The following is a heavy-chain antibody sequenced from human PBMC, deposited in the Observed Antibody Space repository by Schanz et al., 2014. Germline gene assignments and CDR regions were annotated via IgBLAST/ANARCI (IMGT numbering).Heavy chain of an antibody. CDR3: AGAAYCRGAGCALYYGVDV. J-gene: IGHJ6*02. D-gene: IGHD2-15*01. Sequence: QVQLVESGGGVVQPGRSLRLSCAGSGFSFSDYGMHWVRQAPGRGLEWVAVISYHGSERYYADSVKGRFTISRDNSKNTVFLQMNSLRAEDTGVYYCAGAAYCRGAGCALYYGVDVWGQGTTVTVSS. CDR1: GFSFSDYG. V-gene: IGHV3-30*03. CDR2: ISYHGSER.